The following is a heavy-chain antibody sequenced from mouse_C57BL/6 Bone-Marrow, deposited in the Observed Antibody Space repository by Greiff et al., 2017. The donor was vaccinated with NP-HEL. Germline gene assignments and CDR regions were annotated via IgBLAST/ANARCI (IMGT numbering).Heavy chain of an antibody. D-gene: IGHD2-1*01. CDR1: GYTFTSYT. J-gene: IGHJ1*03. V-gene: IGHV1-4*01. Sequence: VKLMESGAELARPGASVKMSCKASGYTFTSYTMHWVKQRPGQGLEWIGYINPSSGYTKYNQKFKDKATLTADKSSSTAYMQLSSLTSEDSAVYYCARIYYGHWYFDVWGTGTTVTVSS. CDR3: ARIYYGHWYFDV. CDR2: INPSSGYT.